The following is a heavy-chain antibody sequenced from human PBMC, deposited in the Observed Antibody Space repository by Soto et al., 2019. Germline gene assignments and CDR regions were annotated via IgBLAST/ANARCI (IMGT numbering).Heavy chain of an antibody. CDR2: ISSSGGTI. J-gene: IGHJ4*02. Sequence: GGALGLSCAASGFPFSAYYINWARQAPGKGLEWVSYISSSGGTIYYADSVKGRFTISRDNSKNTLYLQMNGLRADDTAIYFCAKHVASSWRYCFDHWGQGTLVTVSS. CDR1: GFPFSAYY. V-gene: IGHV3-11*01. D-gene: IGHD6-13*01. CDR3: AKHVASSWRYCFDH.